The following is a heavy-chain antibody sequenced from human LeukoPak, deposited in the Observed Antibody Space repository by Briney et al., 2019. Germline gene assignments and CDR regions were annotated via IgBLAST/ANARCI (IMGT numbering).Heavy chain of an antibody. V-gene: IGHV5-51*01. CDR2: IYPGDSDT. D-gene: IGHD3-16*01. Sequence: SGESLKISCKGSGYSFTSYWIGWVRQMPGKGLEWMGIIYPGDSDTRYSPSFQGQVTISADKSISTAYLQWSSLKASDTAMYYCARHLRYDHPYSDYGMDVWGQGTTVTVSS. J-gene: IGHJ6*02. CDR3: ARHLRYDHPYSDYGMDV. CDR1: GYSFTSYW.